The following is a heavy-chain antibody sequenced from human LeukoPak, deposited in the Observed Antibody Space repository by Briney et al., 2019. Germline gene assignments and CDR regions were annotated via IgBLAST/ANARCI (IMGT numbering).Heavy chain of an antibody. J-gene: IGHJ3*01. V-gene: IGHV3-21*06. CDR1: GFIFSDYS. CDR2: I. Sequence: PGGSLRLSCVASGFIFSDYSMDWVRQAPGKGLEWVSSIFYSDSVKGRFTISRDSAQSSLYLQMNSLRAGDTAVYYCARQAVARPFDLWGQGTMVAVSS. CDR3: ARQAVARPFDL.